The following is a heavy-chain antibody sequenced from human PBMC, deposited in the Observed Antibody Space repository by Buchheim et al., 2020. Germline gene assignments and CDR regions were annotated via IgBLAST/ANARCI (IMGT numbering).Heavy chain of an antibody. CDR3: ARVRADGSGSVYFDY. D-gene: IGHD3-10*01. Sequence: EVQLVESGGGLVQPGGSLRLSCAASGFTFSIYWMHWVRQAPGKGLEWVSYISSSSSTIYYADSVKGRFTISRDNAKNSLYLQMNSLRDEDTAVYYCARVRADGSGSVYFDYWGQGTL. CDR2: ISSSSSTI. CDR1: GFTFSIYW. J-gene: IGHJ4*02. V-gene: IGHV3-48*02.